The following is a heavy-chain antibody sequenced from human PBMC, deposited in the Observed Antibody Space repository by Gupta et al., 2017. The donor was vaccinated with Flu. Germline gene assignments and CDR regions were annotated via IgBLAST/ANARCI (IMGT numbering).Heavy chain of an antibody. J-gene: IGHJ4*02. V-gene: IGHV3-23*01. Sequence: EVQLLESGGGLVQPGGSLSLSCAASGFTFSSYVMSWVRQAPGKGLEWVSGISGSRSTTYYADSVKGRFTMSRDDSKSTLYLQMSSLRAEDTAIFYCAKGFSYGVDWGQGTLVTVSS. CDR2: ISGSRSTT. CDR3: AKGFSYGVD. CDR1: GFTFSSYV. D-gene: IGHD5-18*01.